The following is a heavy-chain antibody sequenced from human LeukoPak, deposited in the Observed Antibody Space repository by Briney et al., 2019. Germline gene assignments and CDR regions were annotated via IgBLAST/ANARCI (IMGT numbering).Heavy chain of an antibody. CDR3: ARDERRDIVATNVDY. D-gene: IGHD5-12*01. V-gene: IGHV1-2*02. CDR2: INPNSGGT. CDR1: GYTFTGYY. J-gene: IGHJ4*02. Sequence: ASVKVSRKASGYTFTGYYMHWVRQAPGQGLEWMGWINPNSGGTNYAQKFQGRVTMTRDTSISTAYMELSRLRSDDTAVYYCARDERRDIVATNVDYWGQGTLVTVSS.